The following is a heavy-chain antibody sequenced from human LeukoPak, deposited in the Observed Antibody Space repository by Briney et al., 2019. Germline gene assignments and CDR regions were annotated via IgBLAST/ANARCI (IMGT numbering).Heavy chain of an antibody. CDR1: GYSITSAYY. CDR2: FFLKGST. D-gene: IGHD3-10*01. J-gene: IGHJ4*02. CDR3: ARTRYYYNSRSYGAPYYFDY. V-gene: IGHV4-38-2*02. Sequence: SETLSLTCTVSGYSITSAYYWGWIRQPPGKGLEWIGSFFLKGSTYYNPSLKSRVTISVDTSKNQFSLTLSSVTAADTAVYYCARTRYYYNSRSYGAPYYFDYWGQGTLVTVSS.